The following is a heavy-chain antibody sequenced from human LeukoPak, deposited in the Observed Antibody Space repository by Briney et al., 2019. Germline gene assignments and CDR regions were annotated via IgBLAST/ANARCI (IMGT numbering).Heavy chain of an antibody. D-gene: IGHD5-18*01. J-gene: IGHJ4*02. V-gene: IGHV3-23*01. CDR1: GFTFSSYA. Sequence: GGSLRLSCAASGFTFSSYAMSWVRQAPGKGGEGVSAISGSGGSTYYSPSVNGRFTISRDNSKNTLYLQMNSLRAEDTAVYYCAKDLWALRYSYGDDFDYWGQGTLVTVSS. CDR2: ISGSGGST. CDR3: AKDLWALRYSYGDDFDY.